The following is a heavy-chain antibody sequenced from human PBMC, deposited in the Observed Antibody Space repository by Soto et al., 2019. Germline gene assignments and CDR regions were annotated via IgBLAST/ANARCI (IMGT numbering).Heavy chain of an antibody. CDR2: IYYSGSI. D-gene: IGHD7-27*01. CDR1: GGSISSYY. Sequence: SETLSLTCTVSGGSISSYYWSWIRQPPGKGLEWIGYIYYSGSINYNPSLKSRVTISVDTTKNQFSLKLSSVTAADTAVYYCARHGKANWGGFFVFWGLGTLVTVSS. J-gene: IGHJ4*02. CDR3: ARHGKANWGGFFVF. V-gene: IGHV4-59*08.